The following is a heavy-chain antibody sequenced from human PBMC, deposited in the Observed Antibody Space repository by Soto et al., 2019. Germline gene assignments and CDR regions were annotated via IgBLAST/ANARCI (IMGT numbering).Heavy chain of an antibody. D-gene: IGHD2-2*01. CDR1: GFTFSGYW. CDR3: AKNNRYCSSTNCFVFDY. CDR2: IKQDGSEK. V-gene: IGHV3-7*01. J-gene: IGHJ4*02. Sequence: EVLLVESGGGLVQPGGSLRLSCAASGFTFSGYWMSWVRQAPGKGLEWVANIKQDGSEKYYVDSVKGRFTISRDNAKNSLYLLMNSLRAEDTAVYYCAKNNRYCSSTNCFVFDYWGQGTLVTVSS.